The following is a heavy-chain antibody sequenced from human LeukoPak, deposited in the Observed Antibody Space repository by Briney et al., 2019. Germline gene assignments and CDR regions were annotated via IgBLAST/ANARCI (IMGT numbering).Heavy chain of an antibody. CDR1: GGTFSSYA. J-gene: IGHJ4*02. CDR3: ASLLRGTYYYDSSGYYD. V-gene: IGHV1-69*05. D-gene: IGHD3-22*01. Sequence: SVKVSYKASGGTFSSYAISWVRQAPGQGLEWMGRIIPIFGTANYAQKFQGRVTITTDESTSTAYMELSSLRSEDTAVYYCASLLRGTYYYDSSGYYDWGQGTLVTVSS. CDR2: IIPIFGTA.